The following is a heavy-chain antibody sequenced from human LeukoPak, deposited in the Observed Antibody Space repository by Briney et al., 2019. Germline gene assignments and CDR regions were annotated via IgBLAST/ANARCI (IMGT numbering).Heavy chain of an antibody. Sequence: GGSLRLSCAASGFTFSSYWMHWVRQTPGKGLVCASRINSAGSSTDYADSVKGRFTISRENAKNTLYLQMNSLRAEDMAVYYCVRGSNDWIGMDVWGQGTTVTVSS. CDR2: INSAGSST. D-gene: IGHD3-9*01. CDR3: VRGSNDWIGMDV. CDR1: GFTFSSYW. J-gene: IGHJ6*02. V-gene: IGHV3-74*01.